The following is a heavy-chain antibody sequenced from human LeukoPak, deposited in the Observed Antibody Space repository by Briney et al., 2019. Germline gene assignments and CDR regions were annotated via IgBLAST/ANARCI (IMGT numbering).Heavy chain of an antibody. CDR3: ARATYMARVARVGHFDY. CDR1: GGSISSYY. J-gene: IGHJ4*02. CDR2: IYYSGST. D-gene: IGHD3-16*01. Sequence: PSETLSLTCTVSGGSISSYYWSWIRQPPGKGLEWIGYIYYSGSTNYNPSLKSRVTISVDTSKNQFSLKLSSVTAADTAVYYCARATYMARVARVGHFDYWGQGTLVTVSS. V-gene: IGHV4-59*01.